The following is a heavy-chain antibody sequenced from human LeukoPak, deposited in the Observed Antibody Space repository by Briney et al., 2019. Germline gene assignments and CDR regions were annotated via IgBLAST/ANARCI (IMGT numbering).Heavy chain of an antibody. J-gene: IGHJ4*02. Sequence: GGSLRLSCAASEFAFSDAWMNWVRQAPGKGLEWVGRIISKTDGGTTDYAAPVKGRFTVSRDDSKDTLFLQMSSLKTEDTAVYYCAKYSSGSFDYWGQGTLVTVSS. CDR2: IISKTDGGTT. V-gene: IGHV3-15*07. CDR1: EFAFSDAW. D-gene: IGHD6-19*01. CDR3: AKYSSGSFDY.